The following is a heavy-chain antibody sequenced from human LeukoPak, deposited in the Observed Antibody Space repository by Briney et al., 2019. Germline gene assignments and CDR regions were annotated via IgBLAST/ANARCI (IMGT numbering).Heavy chain of an antibody. CDR2: INHSGST. CDR3: ARGAWSGYIDY. CDR1: GGSFSGYY. D-gene: IGHD3-3*01. Sequence: PSETLSLXCAVYGGSFSGYYWSWIRQPPGKGLEWIGEINHSGSTNYNPSLKSRVTISVDTSKNQFSLKLSSVTAADTAVYYCARGAWSGYIDYWGQGTLVTVSS. J-gene: IGHJ4*02. V-gene: IGHV4-34*01.